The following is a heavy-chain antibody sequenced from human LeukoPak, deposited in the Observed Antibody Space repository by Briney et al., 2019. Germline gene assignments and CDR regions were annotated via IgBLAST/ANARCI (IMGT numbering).Heavy chain of an antibody. J-gene: IGHJ6*03. CDR2: VSAGGDNT. Sequence: GGSLRLSCTASGFTFTNYAVNWVRQVPGKGLEWVSAVSAGGDNTYYADFVKGRFTISRDNSNNTLFLQMNGLRAEDTAIYYCAKDSQYDFVWGSYHYTGYYYMDVWGKGTTVTVSS. D-gene: IGHD3-16*02. CDR1: GFTFTNYA. CDR3: AKDSQYDFVWGSYHYTGYYYMDV. V-gene: IGHV3-23*01.